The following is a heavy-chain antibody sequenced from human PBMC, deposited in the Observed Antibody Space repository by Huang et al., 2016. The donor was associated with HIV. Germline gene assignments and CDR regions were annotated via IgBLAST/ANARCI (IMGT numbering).Heavy chain of an antibody. V-gene: IGHV3-21*01. J-gene: IGHJ5*02. CDR1: GFSFDSFA. CDR3: VRENYGSGSTLHWFDP. CDR2: ITAISSFK. D-gene: IGHD3-10*01. Sequence: DVQLVESGGGLVKPGGSLRLSCAASGFSFDSFAMHWVRQAPGKGLEWVSSITAISSFKYYAFSLTGRFTVSRDNAKDSLYLQMNSLRPEDTAVYYCVRENYGSGSTLHWFDPWGQGTLVTVSS.